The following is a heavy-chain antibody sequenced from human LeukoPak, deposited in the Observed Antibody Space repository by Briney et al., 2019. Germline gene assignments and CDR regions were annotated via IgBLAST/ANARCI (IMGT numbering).Heavy chain of an antibody. J-gene: IGHJ4*02. CDR2: INPNSGGT. D-gene: IGHD5-18*01. CDR1: GYTFTAYY. V-gene: IGHV1-2*02. Sequence: ASVTVSCKASGYTFTAYYIHWMRQAPGQGLEWMGWINPNSGGTNYAQKFQGRVTVTRDTSITTAYMELSRLRSDDTAVYYCAPFRGYNYTFDYWGQGTLVTVSS. CDR3: APFRGYNYTFDY.